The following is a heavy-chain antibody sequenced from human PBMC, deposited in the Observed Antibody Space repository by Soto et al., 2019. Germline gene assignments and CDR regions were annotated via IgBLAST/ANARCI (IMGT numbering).Heavy chain of an antibody. J-gene: IGHJ4*02. Sequence: SETLSLTCTVSGGSISSYYWSWIRQPPGKGLEWIGYIYYSGSTNYSPSLKSRVTISVDTSKNQFSLKLSSVTAADTAVYYCARGRVTMVRGVRYYFDYWGQGTLVTVSS. CDR3: ARGRVTMVRGVRYYFDY. CDR2: IYYSGST. D-gene: IGHD3-10*01. CDR1: GGSISSYY. V-gene: IGHV4-59*01.